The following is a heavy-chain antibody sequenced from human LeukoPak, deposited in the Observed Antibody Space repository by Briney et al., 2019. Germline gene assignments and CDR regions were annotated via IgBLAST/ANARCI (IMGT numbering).Heavy chain of an antibody. V-gene: IGHV3-30*04. CDR1: EFTFSSCA. CDR2: ISYDGSNK. D-gene: IGHD2-15*01. J-gene: IGHJ4*02. CDR3: ARSPVIYCSGGSGECYFDY. Sequence: GGSLRLSCAASEFTFSSCAMHWVRQAPGKGLEWVAVISYDGSNKYYADSVKGRFTISRDNSKNTLYLQMNSLRAEDTALYYCARSPVIYCSGGSGECYFDYWGQGTLVTVSS.